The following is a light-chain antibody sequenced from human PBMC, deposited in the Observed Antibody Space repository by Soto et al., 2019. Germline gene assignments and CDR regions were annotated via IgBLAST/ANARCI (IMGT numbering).Light chain of an antibody. J-gene: IGKJ1*01. Sequence: EIVMTQSPATLSVPPGERATLSCRASQSVSSNLAWYQQKPGQAPRLLIYGASTRATGIPARFSGSGSGTEFTLTISSLQSEDFAVYYCQQYNNWPSWKFGQGTKV. V-gene: IGKV3-15*01. CDR1: QSVSSN. CDR2: GAS. CDR3: QQYNNWPSWK.